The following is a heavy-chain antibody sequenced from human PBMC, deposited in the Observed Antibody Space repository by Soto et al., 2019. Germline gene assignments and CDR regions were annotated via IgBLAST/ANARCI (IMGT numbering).Heavy chain of an antibody. Sequence: EVQLVESGGGLVKPGGSLRLSCAASGFTFNSYSMNWVRQAPGKGLEWVPSMSRSSRYIYYADSVKGRFTISRDNAKNSVYLQMNSLRAEDTAVYYCARDGGVAATLANYFDYWGQGTLVTVSS. CDR3: ARDGGVAATLANYFDY. J-gene: IGHJ4*02. CDR2: MSRSSRYI. V-gene: IGHV3-21*01. CDR1: GFTFNSYS. D-gene: IGHD2-15*01.